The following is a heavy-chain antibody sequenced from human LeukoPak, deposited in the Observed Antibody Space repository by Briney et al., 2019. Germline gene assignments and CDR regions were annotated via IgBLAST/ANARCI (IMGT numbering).Heavy chain of an antibody. Sequence: GGSLRLSCAASGFTFSSYGMHWVRQAPGKGLEWVAFIRYDGSNKYYAGSVKGRFTISRDNSKNTLYLQMNSLRAEDTAVYYCAKFPIGKAYWGQGTLVTVSS. J-gene: IGHJ4*02. V-gene: IGHV3-30*02. CDR1: GFTFSSYG. CDR3: AKFPIGKAY. D-gene: IGHD4-23*01. CDR2: IRYDGSNK.